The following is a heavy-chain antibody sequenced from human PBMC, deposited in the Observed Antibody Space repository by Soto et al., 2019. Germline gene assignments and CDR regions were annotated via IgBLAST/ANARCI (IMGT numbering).Heavy chain of an antibody. CDR1: GFTVSSNY. D-gene: IGHD2-15*01. Sequence: GGSLRLSCAASGFTVSSNYMSWVRQAPGKGLEWVSVIYSGGSTYYADSVKGRFTISRDNSKNTLYLQMNSLRAEDTAVYYCAREVVVAATRVSFRWFAPRGQGTLVTVSS. CDR3: AREVVVAATRVSFRWFAP. V-gene: IGHV3-66*01. CDR2: IYSGGST. J-gene: IGHJ5*02.